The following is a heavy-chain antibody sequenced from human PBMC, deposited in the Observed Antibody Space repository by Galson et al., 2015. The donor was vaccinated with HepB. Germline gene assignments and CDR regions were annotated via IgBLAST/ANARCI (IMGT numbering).Heavy chain of an antibody. V-gene: IGHV3-23*01. CDR2: ISGSGVHT. D-gene: IGHD3-22*01. CDR1: GFTFSSSA. J-gene: IGHJ4*02. Sequence: SLRLSCAVSGFTFSSSAMSWVRQAPGKGLEWVTAISGSGVHTYYADSVKGRYTISRDNSKNTLYLEVKSLRAEDTALYYCAKDFSYGSSGFYSRGFDYWGQGALVTVSS. CDR3: AKDFSYGSSGFYSRGFDY.